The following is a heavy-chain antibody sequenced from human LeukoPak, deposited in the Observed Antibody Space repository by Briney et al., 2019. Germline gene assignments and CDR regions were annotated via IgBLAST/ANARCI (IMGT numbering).Heavy chain of an antibody. V-gene: IGHV4-59*12. CDR2: IYYNGRT. J-gene: IGHJ4*02. D-gene: IGHD2-15*01. CDR3: ARLPYCSGGSSYFDY. CDR1: GGSISSYY. Sequence: SETLPLTCTVSGGSISSYYWSWIRQPPGKGLEWIGYIYYNGRTNCNPSLKSRVTISVDTSKNQFSLKLSSVTAADTAVYYCARLPYCSGGSSYFDYWGQGTLVTASS.